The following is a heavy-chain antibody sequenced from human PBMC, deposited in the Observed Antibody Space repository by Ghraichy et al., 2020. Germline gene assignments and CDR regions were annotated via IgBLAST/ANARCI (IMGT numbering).Heavy chain of an antibody. CDR3: VKDVHDIVVVVAAHFDN. V-gene: IGHV3-64D*06. CDR1: GFTFSGYA. Sequence: GGSLRLSCSASGFTFSGYAMYWVRQAPGKGLEFVSAISSDGGSTYSGDDVKGRFTARRDNDKNTLFLQMSSLRTEDTAVYFCVKDVHDIVVVVAAHFDNWGQGTRVTVSS. D-gene: IGHD2-15*01. CDR2: ISSDGGST. J-gene: IGHJ4*01.